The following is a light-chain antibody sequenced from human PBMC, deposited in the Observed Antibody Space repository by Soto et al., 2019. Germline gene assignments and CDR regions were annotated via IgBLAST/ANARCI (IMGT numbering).Light chain of an antibody. Sequence: EIVLTQSPATLSLSPGERATLSCRASQSVSSYLAWYQQKPGQAPRLLIYDASNRATGIPARFSGSGSGTDFTLTISSLEPEDFAVYYCQQRSNWPQITFGGGTKVGIK. CDR3: QQRSNWPQIT. CDR2: DAS. CDR1: QSVSSY. J-gene: IGKJ4*01. V-gene: IGKV3-11*01.